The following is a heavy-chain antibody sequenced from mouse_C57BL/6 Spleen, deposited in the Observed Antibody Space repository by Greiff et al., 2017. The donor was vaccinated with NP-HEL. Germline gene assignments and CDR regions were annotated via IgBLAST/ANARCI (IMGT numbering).Heavy chain of an antibody. Sequence: QVQLQQPGAELVKPGASVKLSCKASGYTFTSYWMQWVKQRPGQGLEWIGEIDPSDSYTNYNQKFKGKATLTVDTSSSTAYMQLSSLTSEDSAVYYCARQEKTFYYAMDYWGQGTSVTVSS. CDR1: GYTFTSYW. CDR3: ARQEKTFYYAMDY. CDR2: IDPSDSYT. V-gene: IGHV1-50*01. J-gene: IGHJ4*01.